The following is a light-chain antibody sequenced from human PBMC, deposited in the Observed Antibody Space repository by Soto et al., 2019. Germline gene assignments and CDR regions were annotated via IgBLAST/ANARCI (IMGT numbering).Light chain of an antibody. Sequence: EIVMTQSPATLSVSPGERATLSCRASQSVSSNLAWYQQKPGQAPRLLIYGASTRATVIPARFSGSGSGTEVTLTISSLQSEDFAVYYCQQYNKWPPYTFGQGTKLEIK. CDR1: QSVSSN. CDR3: QQYNKWPPYT. J-gene: IGKJ2*01. V-gene: IGKV3-15*01. CDR2: GAS.